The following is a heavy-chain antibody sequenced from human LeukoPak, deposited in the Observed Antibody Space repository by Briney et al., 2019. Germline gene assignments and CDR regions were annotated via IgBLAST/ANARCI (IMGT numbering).Heavy chain of an antibody. J-gene: IGHJ3*02. CDR2: ISSSSSYI. CDR3: ARVRGGSGRSYAADAFDI. CDR1: GFTFSSYS. Sequence: PGGSLRLSCAASGFTFSSYSMIWVRQAPGKGLEWVSSISSSSSYIYYADSVKGRFTISRDNSKNTLYLQMNSLRADDTAVFYCARVRGGSGRSYAADAFDIWGQGTMVTVSS. D-gene: IGHD1-26*01. V-gene: IGHV3-21*01.